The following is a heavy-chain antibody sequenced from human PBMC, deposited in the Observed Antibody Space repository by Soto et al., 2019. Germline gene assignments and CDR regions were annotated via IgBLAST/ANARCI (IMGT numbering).Heavy chain of an antibody. CDR3: TTEPDYSNYFEY. CDR1: GFTFNNAW. J-gene: IGHJ4*02. V-gene: IGHV3-15*07. Sequence: EVQLVESGGGLVRPGGSLRLSCAASGFTFNNAWMNWVRQAPGKGLEWVGRIRSKADGGTTDYAAPVKDRFTISRDDSKTTLPPQMNSLKPGDTAVYYCTTEPDYSNYFEYWGQGTLVTVSS. CDR2: IRSKADGGTT. D-gene: IGHD4-4*01.